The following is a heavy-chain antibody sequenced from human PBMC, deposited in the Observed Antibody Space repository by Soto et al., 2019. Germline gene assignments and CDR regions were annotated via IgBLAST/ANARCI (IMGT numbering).Heavy chain of an antibody. D-gene: IGHD3-10*01. V-gene: IGHV1-3*01. J-gene: IGHJ2*01. CDR2: INAGNGNT. CDR1: GYTFTSYA. Sequence: QVQLVQSGAEVKKPGASVKVSCKASGYTFTSYAMHWVRQAPGQRLEWMGWINAGNGNTKYSQKFQGRVTITRDTSASNAYMELSRLRSEDTAVYYCARKAPFYGSGSYSPDWYFDLWGRGTLVTVSS. CDR3: ARKAPFYGSGSYSPDWYFDL.